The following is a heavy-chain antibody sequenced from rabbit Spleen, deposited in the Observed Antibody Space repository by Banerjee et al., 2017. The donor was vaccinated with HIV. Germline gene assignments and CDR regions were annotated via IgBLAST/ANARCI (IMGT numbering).Heavy chain of an antibody. D-gene: IGHD8-1*01. CDR2: IAGSGSGFA. CDR1: GFSFSSSDY. J-gene: IGHJ4*01. Sequence: QSLGESGGDLVKPGASLTLTCTASGFSFSSSDYMCWVRQAPGKGLEWISCIAGSGSGFAYSATWAKGRFTISKTSSTTVTLQMTSLTVADTATYFCARDAGSGHYIDAYFDLWGPGTLVTVS. V-gene: IGHV1S40*01. CDR3: ARDAGSGHYIDAYFDL.